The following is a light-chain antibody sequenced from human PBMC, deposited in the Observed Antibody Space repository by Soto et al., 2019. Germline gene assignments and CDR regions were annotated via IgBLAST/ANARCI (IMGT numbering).Light chain of an antibody. V-gene: IGLV2-14*01. Sequence: QSALTQPASVSGSPGQSITISCTGTSSDVGGYNYVSWYQQHPGKAPKVMIYDVSNRPSGVSNRFSGSKSGNTASLTISGLQAEDEADYYCSSYTSSSTLVLFVGGTKLTVL. CDR3: SSYTSSSTLVL. CDR2: DVS. J-gene: IGLJ2*01. CDR1: SSDVGGYNY.